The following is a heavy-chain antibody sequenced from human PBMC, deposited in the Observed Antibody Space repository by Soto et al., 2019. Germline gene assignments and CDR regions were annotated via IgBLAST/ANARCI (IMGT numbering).Heavy chain of an antibody. D-gene: IGHD6-13*01. CDR2: IIPILGIA. CDR3: ARTSFSQAYSSPLLDY. J-gene: IGHJ4*02. V-gene: IGHV1-69*02. CDR1: GGTFSSYT. Sequence: QVQLVQSGAEVKKPGSSVKVSCKASGGTFSSYTISWVRQAPGQGLEWMGRIIPILGIANYAQKFQGRVTIPADKSTSTAYMELSSLRSEDTAVYYCARTSFSQAYSSPLLDYWGQGTLVTVSS.